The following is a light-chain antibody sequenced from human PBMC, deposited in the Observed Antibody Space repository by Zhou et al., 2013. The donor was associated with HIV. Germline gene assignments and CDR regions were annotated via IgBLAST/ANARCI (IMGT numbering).Light chain of an antibody. CDR3: QQSYSTPLT. V-gene: IGKV1-12*01. CDR1: QSISTW. J-gene: IGKJ4*01. CDR2: AAS. Sequence: DIQMTQSPSSVSASVGDRVTITCRASQSISTWLAWYQQKPGQAPKLLIYAASSLQSGVPSRFSGSGSGTDFTLTINSLQPEDFATYYCQQSYSTPLTFGGGTKVEIK.